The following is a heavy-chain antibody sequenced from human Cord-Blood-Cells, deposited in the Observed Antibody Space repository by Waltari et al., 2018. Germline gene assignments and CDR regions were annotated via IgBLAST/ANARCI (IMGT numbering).Heavy chain of an antibody. CDR3: ARACSSTSCYDY. D-gene: IGHD2-2*01. V-gene: IGHV3-30-3*01. J-gene: IGHJ4*02. CDR2: ISYDGSNK. Sequence: QVQLVESGGGVVQPWRSLRLPCAASGFNFSSHAMHWVRQAPGKGLEWVAVISYDGSNKYYADSVKGRFTISRDNSKNTLYLQMNSLRAEDTAVYYCARACSSTSCYDYWGQGTLVTVSS. CDR1: GFNFSSHA.